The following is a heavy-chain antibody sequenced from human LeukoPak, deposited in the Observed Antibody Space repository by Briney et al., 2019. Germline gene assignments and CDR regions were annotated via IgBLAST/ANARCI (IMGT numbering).Heavy chain of an antibody. J-gene: IGHJ4*02. Sequence: PGRSLRLSCAASGFTFDDYATHWVRQAPGKGLEWVSGIRWNGGGIAYADSVKGRFTISRDNAKNSLYLQMNSLRVDDTALYYCANGDESSGYYYSWTYWGQGTLVTVSS. D-gene: IGHD3-22*01. CDR1: GFTFDDYA. CDR2: IRWNGGGI. V-gene: IGHV3-9*01. CDR3: ANGDESSGYYYSWTY.